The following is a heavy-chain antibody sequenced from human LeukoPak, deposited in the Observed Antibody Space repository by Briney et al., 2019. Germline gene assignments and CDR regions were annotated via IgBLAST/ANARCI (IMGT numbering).Heavy chain of an antibody. CDR1: GFTFSSYA. Sequence: GGSLRLSCAASGFTFSSYAMHWVRQAPGKGLEWVAVISYDGSNKYYADSVMGRFTISRDNSKNTLYLQMNSLRAEDTAVYYCASGIAAAGYFDYWGQGTLVTVSS. D-gene: IGHD6-13*01. V-gene: IGHV3-30*01. CDR2: ISYDGSNK. CDR3: ASGIAAAGYFDY. J-gene: IGHJ4*02.